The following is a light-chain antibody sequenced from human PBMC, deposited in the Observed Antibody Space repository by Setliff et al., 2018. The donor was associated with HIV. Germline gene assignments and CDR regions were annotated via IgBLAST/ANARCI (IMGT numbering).Light chain of an antibody. Sequence: QSALTQEVSVSGAVGQKVTLSCSGNSNNFGSHSVAWFQHKSHGAPKTVMFANSPPSGIPDRFSGSHSGTTASLTISGLQPEDEADYYCSTWDYSLSARVFGPGTKGTVL. J-gene: IGLJ1*01. CDR3: STWDYSLSARV. CDR1: SNNFGSHS. V-gene: IGLV1-44*01. CDR2: AN.